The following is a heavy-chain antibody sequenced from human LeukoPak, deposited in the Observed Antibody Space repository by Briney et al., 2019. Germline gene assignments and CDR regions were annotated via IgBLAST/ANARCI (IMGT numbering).Heavy chain of an antibody. J-gene: IGHJ6*02. D-gene: IGHD2-2*01. V-gene: IGHV3-15*01. Sequence: PGGSLRLSCAASGFTFSNAWMSWVRQAPGKGLEWVGRIKSKTDGRTTDYAAPVKGRFTISRDDSKSTLYLQMNSLKTEDTAVYYCSTQQLLFYYGMDVWGQGTTVTVSS. CDR3: STQQLLFYYGMDV. CDR1: GFTFSNAW. CDR2: IKSKTDGRTT.